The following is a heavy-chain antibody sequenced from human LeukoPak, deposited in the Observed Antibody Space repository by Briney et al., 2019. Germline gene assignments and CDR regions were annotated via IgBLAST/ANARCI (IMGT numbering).Heavy chain of an antibody. CDR2: ISSNGDNT. V-gene: IGHV3-64D*06. CDR3: VRGTGY. CDR1: GFTFSTYV. Sequence: HTGGSLGLSCSVSGFTFSTYVMHWVRQAPGKGLEYVSAISSNGDNTYYADSVKGRFTISRDNSKNTLYLQMSSLRADDTAVYYCVRGTGYWGQGTLVTVSS. J-gene: IGHJ4*02.